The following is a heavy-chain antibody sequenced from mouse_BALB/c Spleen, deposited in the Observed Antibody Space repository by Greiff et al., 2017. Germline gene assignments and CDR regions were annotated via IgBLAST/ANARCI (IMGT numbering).Heavy chain of an antibody. V-gene: IGHV1-14*01. J-gene: IGHJ3*01. Sequence: EVKLMESGPELVKPGASVKMSCKASGYTFTSYVMHWVKQKPGQGLEWIGYINPYNDGTKYNEKFKGKATLTSDKSSSTAYMQLSSLTSEDSAVYYCARIYGYDGPKGWGQGTLVTVSA. CDR1: GYTFTSYV. CDR3: ARIYGYDGPKG. CDR2: INPYNDGT. D-gene: IGHD2-2*01.